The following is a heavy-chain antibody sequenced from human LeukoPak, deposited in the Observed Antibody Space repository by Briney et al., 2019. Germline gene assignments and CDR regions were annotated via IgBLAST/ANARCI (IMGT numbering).Heavy chain of an antibody. CDR2: ISWNSCSI. D-gene: IGHD3-10*01. Sequence: GGSLRLSCAASGFTFDDYAMHWVRQAPGKGLEGVSGISWNSCSIGYADSVQGRFTISRDHAKNSLYLQMNSLRAEDTAVYYCAKDLSIWFGELSPDYWGQGTLVTVSS. CDR3: AKDLSIWFGELSPDY. J-gene: IGHJ4*02. CDR1: GFTFDDYA. V-gene: IGHV3-9*01.